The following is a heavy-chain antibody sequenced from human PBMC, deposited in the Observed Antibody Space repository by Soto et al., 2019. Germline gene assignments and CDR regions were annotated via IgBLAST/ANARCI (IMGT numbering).Heavy chain of an antibody. CDR3: TTDVIWGEIGGVVVPAATDYDFWSGYFNY. CDR2: IKSKTDGGTT. Sequence: GGSLRLSCAASGFTFSNAWMSWVRQAPGKGLEWVGRIKSKTDGGTTDYAAPVKGRFTISRDDSKNTLYLQMNSLKTEDTAVYYCTTDVIWGEIGGVVVPAATDYDFWSGYFNYWGQGTLVTVSS. D-gene: IGHD3-3*01. CDR1: GFTFSNAW. V-gene: IGHV3-15*01. J-gene: IGHJ4*02.